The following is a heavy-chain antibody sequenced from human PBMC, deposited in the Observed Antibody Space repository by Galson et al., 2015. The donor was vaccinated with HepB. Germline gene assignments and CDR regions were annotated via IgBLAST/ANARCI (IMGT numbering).Heavy chain of an antibody. CDR1: GGTFSSYA. D-gene: IGHD6-13*01. Sequence: SVKVSCKASGGTFSSYAISWVRQAPGQGLEWMGGIIPIFGTANYAQKFQGRVTITADESTSTAYMELSSLRSEDTAVYYCARERIAAAGTGGEYFQHWGQGTLVTVSS. J-gene: IGHJ1*01. CDR3: ARERIAAAGTGGEYFQH. V-gene: IGHV1-69*13. CDR2: IIPIFGTA.